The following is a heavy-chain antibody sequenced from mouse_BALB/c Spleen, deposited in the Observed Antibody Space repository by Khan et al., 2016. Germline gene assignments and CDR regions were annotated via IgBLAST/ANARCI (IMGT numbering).Heavy chain of an antibody. CDR3: ARGGKLGPAWFAY. V-gene: IGHV5-15*02. D-gene: IGHD4-1*01. Sequence: EVELVESGGGLVQPGGSRKLSCAASGFTFSDYGMAWVRQAPGKGPEWVAFISNLAYSIYYVDTVTGRFTISRENAKNTLYLEMSSLRSEDTAMYYCARGGKLGPAWFAYWGQGTLVTVSA. CDR2: ISNLAYSI. CDR1: GFTFSDYG. J-gene: IGHJ3*01.